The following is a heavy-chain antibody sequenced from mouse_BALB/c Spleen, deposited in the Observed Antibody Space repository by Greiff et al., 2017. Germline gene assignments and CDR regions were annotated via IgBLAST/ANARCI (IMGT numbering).Heavy chain of an antibody. J-gene: IGHJ4*01. CDR3: ARGLPHAMDY. Sequence: QVQLKESGPELVRPGVSVKISCKGSSYTFTDYAMHWVKQSHAKSLEWIGVISTYYGNTNYNQKFKGKATMTVDKSSSTAYMELARLTSEDSAVYYCARGLPHAMDYWGQGTSVTVSS. D-gene: IGHD2-10*01. CDR1: SYTFTDYA. CDR2: ISTYYGNT. V-gene: IGHV1-67*01.